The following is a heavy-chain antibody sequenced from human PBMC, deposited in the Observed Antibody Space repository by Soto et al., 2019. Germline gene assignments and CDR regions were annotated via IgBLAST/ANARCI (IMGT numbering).Heavy chain of an antibody. V-gene: IGHV1-69*06. CDR1: GGTFSSHS. CDR3: AREVGYGDFSAALLD. Sequence: SVKVSCKASGGTFSSHSINWVRQAPGQGLEWMGGIITIFGTANYAQKFQGRVTITADKSTSTAYMELNSLRSDDTAVYYCAREVGYGDFSAALLDWRQGTLVTVSS. CDR2: IITIFGTA. J-gene: IGHJ4*02. D-gene: IGHD4-17*01.